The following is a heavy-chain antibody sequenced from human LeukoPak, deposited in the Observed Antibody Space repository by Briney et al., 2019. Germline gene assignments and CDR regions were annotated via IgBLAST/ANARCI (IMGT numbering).Heavy chain of an antibody. CDR2: IYTSGST. CDR1: GGSISSYY. CDR3: ARDKIIRGYSGYDAEMHWFDP. Sequence: SETLSLTCTVSGGSISSYYWSWIRQPPGKGLEWIGYIYTSGSTNYNPPHKSRVTISVDTSKNQFSLKLSSVTAADTAVYYCARDKIIRGYSGYDAEMHWFDPWGQGTLVTVSS. V-gene: IGHV4-59*01. D-gene: IGHD5-12*01. J-gene: IGHJ5*02.